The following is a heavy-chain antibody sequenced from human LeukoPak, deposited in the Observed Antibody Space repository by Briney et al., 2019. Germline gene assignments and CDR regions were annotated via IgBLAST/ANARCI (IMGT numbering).Heavy chain of an antibody. D-gene: IGHD5-18*01. Sequence: GRSLRLSCAASGFTFDDYAMHWVRQAPGKGLEWVSGISWNSGSIGYADSVKGRFTISRDNAKNSLYLQMNSLRAEDTALYYCVRGYSYGYRFDYWGQGTLVTVSS. V-gene: IGHV3-9*01. CDR1: GFTFDDYA. J-gene: IGHJ4*02. CDR2: ISWNSGSI. CDR3: VRGYSYGYRFDY.